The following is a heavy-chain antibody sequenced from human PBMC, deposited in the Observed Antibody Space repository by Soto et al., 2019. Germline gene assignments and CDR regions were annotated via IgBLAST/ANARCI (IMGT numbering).Heavy chain of an antibody. Sequence: GGSLRLSCTVSGFAFNNYGINWVRQAPGKGLEWVSSISKSDYTYYSDSVKGRFTISRDNAKNSVSLQMNTLRVEDTAVYYCAREDSIIIPAVSDFWGLGTLVTVS. CDR1: GFAFNNYG. CDR2: ISKSDYT. D-gene: IGHD3-22*01. V-gene: IGHV3-21*01. J-gene: IGHJ4*02. CDR3: AREDSIIIPAVSDF.